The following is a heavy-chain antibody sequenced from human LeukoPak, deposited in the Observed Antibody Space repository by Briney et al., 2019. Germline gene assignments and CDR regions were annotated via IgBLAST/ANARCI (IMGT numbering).Heavy chain of an antibody. CDR2: ISYDGSNK. D-gene: IGHD3-3*01. CDR3: AKGGTLDFWSGYSGWFDP. J-gene: IGHJ5*02. CDR1: GFTFSNYG. Sequence: GGSLRLSCAASGFTFSNYGMHWVRQAPGKGLEWVAVISYDGSNKYYADFVKGRFTISRDNSKNTLYLQMNSLRPEDTAVYYCAKGGTLDFWSGYSGWFDPWGQGTLVTVSS. V-gene: IGHV3-30*18.